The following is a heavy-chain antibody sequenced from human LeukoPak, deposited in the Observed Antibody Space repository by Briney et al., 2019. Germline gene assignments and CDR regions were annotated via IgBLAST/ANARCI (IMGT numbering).Heavy chain of an antibody. Sequence: SQTLSLTCTVSGGSISSGDYYWSWIRQPPGKGLEWIWYIYYSGSTYYNPSLKSRVTISVDTSKNQFSLKLSSVTAADTAVYYCARLSPYYDFWSGTHFDPWGQGTLVTVSS. CDR1: GGSISSGDYY. J-gene: IGHJ5*02. V-gene: IGHV4-30-4*08. D-gene: IGHD3-3*01. CDR2: IYYSGST. CDR3: ARLSPYYDFWSGTHFDP.